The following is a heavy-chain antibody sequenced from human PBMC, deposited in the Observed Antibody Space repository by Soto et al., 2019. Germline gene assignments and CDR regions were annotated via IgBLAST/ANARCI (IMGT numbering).Heavy chain of an antibody. D-gene: IGHD3-9*01. CDR3: ARTFVVGYRYDILTGYFGWWFDP. V-gene: IGHV1-18*04. CDR1: GYTFTSYV. Sequence: GASVQVSCKASGYTFTSYVISWVRQAPGQGLDWMGLISAYNGNTNYAQKLQGRVTMTTDTSTSTAYMELRSLRSDDTAVYYCARTFVVGYRYDILTGYFGWWFDPWGQGTLVTVSS. J-gene: IGHJ5*02. CDR2: ISAYNGNT.